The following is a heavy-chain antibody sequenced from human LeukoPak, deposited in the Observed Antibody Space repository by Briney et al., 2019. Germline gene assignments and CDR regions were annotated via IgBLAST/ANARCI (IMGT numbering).Heavy chain of an antibody. V-gene: IGHV3-64*01. CDR1: GFTFSSYA. D-gene: IGHD6-19*01. Sequence: GGSLRLSCAASGFTFSSYAMHWVRQAPGKGLEYVSAISSNGGSTYYANSVKGRFTISRDNSKNTLYLQMGSLRAEDMAVYYCARVKAVAYYYYGMGVWGQGTTATVSS. J-gene: IGHJ6*02. CDR3: ARVKAVAYYYYGMGV. CDR2: ISSNGGST.